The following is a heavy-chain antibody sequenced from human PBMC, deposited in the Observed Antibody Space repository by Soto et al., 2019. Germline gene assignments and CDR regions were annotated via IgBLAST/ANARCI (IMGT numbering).Heavy chain of an antibody. CDR1: GYTFTGYY. CDR3: ARVKRGTGTTWPYYYGMDV. CDR2: INPNSGGT. V-gene: IGHV1-2*04. J-gene: IGHJ6*02. D-gene: IGHD1-7*01. Sequence: ASVKVSCKASGYTFTGYYMHWVRQATGQGLEWMGWINPNSGGTNYAQKFQGWVTMTRDTSISTAYMELSRLRSDDTAVYYCARVKRGTGTTWPYYYGMDVWGQGTTVTVSS.